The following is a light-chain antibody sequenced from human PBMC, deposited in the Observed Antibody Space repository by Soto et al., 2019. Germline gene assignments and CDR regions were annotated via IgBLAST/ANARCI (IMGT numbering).Light chain of an antibody. V-gene: IGKV1-5*03. CDR3: QQYNNYWT. Sequence: DIQMTQSPSTLSASVGDRVTITCWASQSISYWLAWYQQKPGKAPNLLIYKASSLESGGPSRFSGCGSGTEFTLTISRLQPDDFSTYYCQQYNNYWTFGQGTKVEIK. CDR2: KAS. CDR1: QSISYW. J-gene: IGKJ1*01.